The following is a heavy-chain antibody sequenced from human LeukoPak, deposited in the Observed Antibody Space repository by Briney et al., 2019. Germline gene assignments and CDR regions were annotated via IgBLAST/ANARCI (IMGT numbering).Heavy chain of an antibody. J-gene: IGHJ6*04. D-gene: IGHD6-13*01. CDR2: INPNSGGT. Sequence: ASVKVSCKASGYTFTCYYMHWVRQAPGQGLEWMGWINPNSGGTNYAQKFQGRVTMTRDMSMSTVYIELSSLTSGDTAVYYCARERTAGIAAAGLDVWGKGTTVTVSS. V-gene: IGHV1-2*02. CDR1: GYTFTCYY. CDR3: ARERTAGIAAAGLDV.